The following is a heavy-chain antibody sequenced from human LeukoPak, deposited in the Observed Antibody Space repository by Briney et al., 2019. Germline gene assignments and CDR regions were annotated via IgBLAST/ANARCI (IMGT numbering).Heavy chain of an antibody. D-gene: IGHD3-22*01. Sequence: SETLSLTCTVSGGSISSSSYYWGWIRQPPGKGLEWIGSIYYSGSTYYNPSLKSRVTISVDTSKNQFSLKLSSVTAADTAVYYCARVAEGYYDSSGYENWFDPWGQGTLVTVSS. CDR1: GGSISSSSYY. CDR3: ARVAEGYYDSSGYENWFDP. CDR2: IYYSGST. J-gene: IGHJ5*02. V-gene: IGHV4-39*07.